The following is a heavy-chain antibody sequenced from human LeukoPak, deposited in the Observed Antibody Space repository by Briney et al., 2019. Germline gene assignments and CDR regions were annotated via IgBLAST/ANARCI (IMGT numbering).Heavy chain of an antibody. CDR3: ARVRVDAYVSPNAY. Sequence: GGSLRLSCAASGFTFSSYGMHWVRQAPGMGLEWVAIISYDGSNQYYADSVKGRFTISRDNSRNTLFLQMNSLRAEDTALYYCARVRVDAYVSPNAYWGQGSLVTVSS. D-gene: IGHD3-16*01. J-gene: IGHJ4*02. V-gene: IGHV3-30*03. CDR1: GFTFSSYG. CDR2: ISYDGSNQ.